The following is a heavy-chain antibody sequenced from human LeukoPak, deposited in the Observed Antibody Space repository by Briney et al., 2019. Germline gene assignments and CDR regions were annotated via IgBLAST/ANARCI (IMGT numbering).Heavy chain of an antibody. CDR2: INGDGSTT. D-gene: IGHD3-22*01. V-gene: IGHV3-74*01. Sequence: GGSLRLSCAASGLTFGSYWMHWVRQTPGKGPVWVSHINGDGSTTRYADSVKGRFTISRDNAKNTLFLQMNSLRVEDSAIYYCATPHDYDSSGYRNWGQGTLVTVSS. J-gene: IGHJ1*01. CDR1: GLTFGSYW. CDR3: ATPHDYDSSGYRN.